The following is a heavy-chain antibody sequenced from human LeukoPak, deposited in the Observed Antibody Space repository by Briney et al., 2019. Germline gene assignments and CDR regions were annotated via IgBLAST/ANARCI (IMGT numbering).Heavy chain of an antibody. CDR3: AKDISGGWRLYYFDY. J-gene: IGHJ4*02. CDR2: ISWNSGTM. V-gene: IGHV3-9*01. CDR1: GFSFDDYA. D-gene: IGHD6-19*01. Sequence: GGSLRLSCAASGFSFDDYAMHWVRQDPGKGLEWVAGISWNSGTMGYADSVKGRFTISRDNAKNSLYLQMNSLRAEDTALYYCAKDISGGWRLYYFDYWGQGTLVTVSS.